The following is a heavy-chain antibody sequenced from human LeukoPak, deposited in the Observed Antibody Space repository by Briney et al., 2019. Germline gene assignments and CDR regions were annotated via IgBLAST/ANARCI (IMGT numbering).Heavy chain of an antibody. V-gene: IGHV3-23*01. CDR2: ISGSGGST. Sequence: GGTLRLSCAASGFTFSSYGMSWVRQAPGKGLEWVSAISGSGGSTYYADSVKGRFTISRDNSKNTLYLQMNSLKTEDTAIYYCTAGLGRTNDDCWGQGTLVTVSS. CDR1: GFTFSSYG. CDR3: TAGLGRTNDDC. D-gene: IGHD2-8*01. J-gene: IGHJ4*02.